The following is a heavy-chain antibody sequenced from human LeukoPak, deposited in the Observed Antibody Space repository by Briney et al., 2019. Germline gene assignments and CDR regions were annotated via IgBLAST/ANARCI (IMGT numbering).Heavy chain of an antibody. CDR2: ITTYNGNT. V-gene: IGHV1-18*01. D-gene: IGHD1-26*01. CDR1: GYTFTSYG. CDR3: ARVKWDLPYYYNYYGLDV. J-gene: IGHJ6*02. Sequence: ASVKVSCKASGYTFTSYGISWVRQAPGQGLEWMGWITTYNGNTNYPQNLQGRVTMTTDTSTSTGYMELRSLRSDDTAVYYCARVKWDLPYYYNYYGLDVWGQGTTVTXSS.